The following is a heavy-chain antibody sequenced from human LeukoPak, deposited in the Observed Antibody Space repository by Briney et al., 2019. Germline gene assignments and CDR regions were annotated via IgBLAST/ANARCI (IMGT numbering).Heavy chain of an antibody. CDR1: GYTFTGYY. CDR3: ARIFNYYDSSGYYYRNGWFDP. J-gene: IGHJ5*02. Sequence: ASMKVSCKASGYTFTGYYMHWVRQAPGQGLEWMGWINPNSGGTNYAQKFQGRVTMTRDTSISTAYMELSRLRSDDTAVYYCARIFNYYDSSGYYYRNGWFDPWGQGTLVTVSS. CDR2: INPNSGGT. V-gene: IGHV1-2*02. D-gene: IGHD3-22*01.